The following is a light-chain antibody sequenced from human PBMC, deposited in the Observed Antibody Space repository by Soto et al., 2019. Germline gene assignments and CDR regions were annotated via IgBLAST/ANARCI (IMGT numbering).Light chain of an antibody. CDR2: DAS. CDR3: QQYNNWPTN. J-gene: IGKJ5*01. Sequence: EVVVTQSPATLSLSAGERATLSCSASESVGRHVAWYHKEPGQAPTPVICDASTRATGAPARFTGSGSGTESTPPVSSLQHEDIAVYFCQQYNNWPTNFGKGTRL. CDR1: ESVGRH. V-gene: IGKV3-15*01.